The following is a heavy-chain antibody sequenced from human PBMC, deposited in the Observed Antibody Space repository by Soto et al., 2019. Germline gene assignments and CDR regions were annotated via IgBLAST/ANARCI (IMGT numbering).Heavy chain of an antibody. J-gene: IGHJ4*02. V-gene: IGHV3-23*01. Sequence: GGSLRLSCAASGFTFSSYAMSWVRQAPGKGLEWVSAISGSGGSTYYADSVKGRFTISRDNSKNTLYLQMNSLRAEDTAVYYCAKDTPDIVVVPAAMRHFDYWGQGTLVTVSS. CDR2: ISGSGGST. CDR1: GFTFSSYA. D-gene: IGHD2-2*01. CDR3: AKDTPDIVVVPAAMRHFDY.